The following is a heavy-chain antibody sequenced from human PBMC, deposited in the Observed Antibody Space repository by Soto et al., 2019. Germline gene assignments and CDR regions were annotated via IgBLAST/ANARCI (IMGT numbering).Heavy chain of an antibody. D-gene: IGHD5-18*01. V-gene: IGHV4-39*01. CDR2: IFYSGNT. CDR1: GGSISSSSYY. Sequence: QLLESGPGLVKPSETLSLTCTVSGGSISSSSYYWGWIRQPPGKGLDWIGSIFYSGNTHYNPSLRSRVTISVDTSKNQFSLKLSSVTATDTAVYYCARTTRDSAIISNFWGQGTLVTVSS. CDR3: ARTTRDSAIISNF. J-gene: IGHJ4*02.